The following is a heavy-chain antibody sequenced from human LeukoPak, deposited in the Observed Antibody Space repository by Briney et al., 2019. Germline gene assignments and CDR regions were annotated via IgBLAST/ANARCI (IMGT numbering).Heavy chain of an antibody. D-gene: IGHD3-22*01. J-gene: IGHJ4*02. CDR2: ISGSGDST. V-gene: IGHV3-23*01. CDR3: ARAYGSSGYPQLPIDY. CDR1: GCTFSGYA. Sequence: GGSLRLSCAASGCTFSGYAMKGVRQAPGKGLEWVSAISGSGDSTFYADSVKGPFTISRDNSNNMLFLQVNSLRAEDTAVYSCARAYGSSGYPQLPIDYWGQGTLVTVSS.